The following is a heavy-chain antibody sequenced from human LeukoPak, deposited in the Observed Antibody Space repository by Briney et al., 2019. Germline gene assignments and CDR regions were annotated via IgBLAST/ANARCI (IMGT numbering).Heavy chain of an antibody. Sequence: PGGSLRLSCAASGFTFTISTLTWVRQAPGKGLEWVSSISGSGSTTYYADSVKGRFTISRDNSKNTLYLQMNNLGAEDTAVYYCAKTISGRYGVSDFWGQGSLVTVSS. V-gene: IGHV3-23*01. CDR3: AKTISGRYGVSDF. CDR2: ISGSGSTT. D-gene: IGHD3-10*01. J-gene: IGHJ4*02. CDR1: GFTFTIST.